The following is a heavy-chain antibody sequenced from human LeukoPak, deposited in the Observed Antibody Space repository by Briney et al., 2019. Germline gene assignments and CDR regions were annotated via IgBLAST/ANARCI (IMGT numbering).Heavy chain of an antibody. J-gene: IGHJ6*02. CDR3: ARDPGDYDSLTYYYYGMDV. D-gene: IGHD3-3*01. V-gene: IGHV4-4*07. Sequence: PSETLSLTCTVSGGSISSYYWSWLRQPAGKGLEWIGRIYTSGSTNYNPSLKSRVTMSVDTSKNQFSLKLSSVTAADTAVYYCARDPGDYDSLTYYYYGMDVWGQGTTVTVSS. CDR2: IYTSGST. CDR1: GGSISSYY.